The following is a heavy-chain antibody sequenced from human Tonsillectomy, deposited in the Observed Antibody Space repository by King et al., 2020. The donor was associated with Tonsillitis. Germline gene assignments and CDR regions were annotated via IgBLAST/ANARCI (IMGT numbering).Heavy chain of an antibody. V-gene: IGHV4-39*07. Sequence: QLQESGPGLVKPSETLSLTCTVSGGSISSSAYFWGWIRQPPGKGLEWIGSVYYTGGTYYNPSLKSRVTISVDTSKNQFSLILSSVTAADTAVYYCARRPTRGAGFDPWGQGTLVSVSS. J-gene: IGHJ5*02. CDR3: ARRPTRGAGFDP. CDR1: GGSISSSAYF. D-gene: IGHD3-10*01. CDR2: VYYTGGT.